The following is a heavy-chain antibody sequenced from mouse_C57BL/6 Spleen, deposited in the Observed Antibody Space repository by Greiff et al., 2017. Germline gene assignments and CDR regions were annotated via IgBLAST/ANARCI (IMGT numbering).Heavy chain of an antibody. CDR2: IWSGGST. CDR1: FFSLTIYF. Sequence: VQPVYSFPFLFHPSPSLSITFTFSFFSLTIYFLHFFRQSPGNFLEWLGLIWSGGSTDYNAAFISRLSISKDNSKIQVFFKMNSLQADDTAIYYCARNFPYSNYDFDYWGQGTTLTVSS. V-gene: IGHV2-2*01. J-gene: IGHJ2*01. D-gene: IGHD2-5*01. CDR3: ARNFPYSNYDFDY.